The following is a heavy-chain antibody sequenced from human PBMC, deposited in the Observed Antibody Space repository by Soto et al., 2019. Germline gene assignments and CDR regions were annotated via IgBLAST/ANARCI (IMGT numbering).Heavy chain of an antibody. CDR2: IDTSSTKI. V-gene: IGHV3-11*01. CDR1: GYTFSDYY. CDR3: ASHYDLWTGYLSPVDY. D-gene: IGHD3-3*01. J-gene: IGHJ4*02. Sequence: QVQLVESGGDLVKPGGSLRLSCAASGYTFSDYYLSWIRQAPGKGLEWISYIDTSSTKIYYADSVRGRFTISRDNGKNSLCLEMNNLRVEDTAVYFCASHYDLWTGYLSPVDYWGRGTLVTVSS.